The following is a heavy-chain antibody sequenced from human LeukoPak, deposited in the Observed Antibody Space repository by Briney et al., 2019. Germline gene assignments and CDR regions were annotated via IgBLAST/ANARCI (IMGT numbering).Heavy chain of an antibody. Sequence: SETLSLTCAVYGGSFSGYYWSWIRQPPGKGLEWIGEINHSGSTNYNPSLKSRVTISVDTSKNQFSLKLSSVTAADTAVYYCARRQDSSSWGNAFDIWGQGTMVTVSS. CDR1: GGSFSGYY. V-gene: IGHV4-34*01. CDR3: ARRQDSSSWGNAFDI. J-gene: IGHJ3*02. D-gene: IGHD6-13*01. CDR2: INHSGST.